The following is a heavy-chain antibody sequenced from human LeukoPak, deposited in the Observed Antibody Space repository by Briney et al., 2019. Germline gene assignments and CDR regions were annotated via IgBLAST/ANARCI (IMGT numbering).Heavy chain of an antibody. J-gene: IGHJ4*02. CDR3: AKREGSSSWYTSYYFDY. Sequence: GGSLRLSCAASGFTFSSYWMSWVRQAPGKGLEWVANIKQDGSEKYYVDSVKGRFTISRDNAKNSLYLQMNSLRAEDTAVYYCAKREGSSSWYTSYYFDYWGQGTLVTVSS. D-gene: IGHD6-13*01. CDR1: GFTFSSYW. V-gene: IGHV3-7*01. CDR2: IKQDGSEK.